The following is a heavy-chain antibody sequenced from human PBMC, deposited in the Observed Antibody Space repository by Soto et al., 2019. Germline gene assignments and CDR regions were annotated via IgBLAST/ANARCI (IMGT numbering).Heavy chain of an antibody. D-gene: IGHD2-15*01. J-gene: IGHJ3*01. CDR2: IYYSGNT. CDR1: GGSISTYY. Sequence: PSETLSLTCTVSGGSISTYYWNWVRQPPGKGLEWIGYIYYSGNTHYNPSLKSRVTISVDTSKDQFSLKLNSVTAADTAVYYCAREVLGYCSGGSCYRAFDVWGRGTMVTVSS. CDR3: AREVLGYCSGGSCYRAFDV. V-gene: IGHV4-59*01.